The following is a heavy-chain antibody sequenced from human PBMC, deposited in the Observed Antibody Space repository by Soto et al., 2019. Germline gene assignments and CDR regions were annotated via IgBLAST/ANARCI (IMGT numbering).Heavy chain of an antibody. D-gene: IGHD3-10*01. CDR2: ISGYNGTI. J-gene: IGHJ1*01. CDR1: GYNFFTYA. Sequence: QVELVQSGTEVKKPGASMKVSCKTSGYNFFTYALTWVRQAPGQGLGWIGGISGYNGTIKYAQKFQGRVTLTTDTTPSTAYMEMRGLKSDDTAVYYCARDMWFGELSPSQHWGQGTLVTVSS. CDR3: ARDMWFGELSPSQH. V-gene: IGHV1-18*01.